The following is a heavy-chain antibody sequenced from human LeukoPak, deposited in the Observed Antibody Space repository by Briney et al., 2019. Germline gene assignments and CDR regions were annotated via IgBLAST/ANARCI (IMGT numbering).Heavy chain of an antibody. V-gene: IGHV3-48*03. CDR2: ISSSGSTI. Sequence: PGGSLRLSCEASGFTFSSYEMNWVRQAPGKGLEWVSYISSSGSTIYYADSVKGRFTISRDNAKNTLYLQMNSLRAEDTAVYYCARGHTAVTRHFDFWGQGTLVTVSS. D-gene: IGHD4-17*01. J-gene: IGHJ4*02. CDR1: GFTFSSYE. CDR3: ARGHTAVTRHFDF.